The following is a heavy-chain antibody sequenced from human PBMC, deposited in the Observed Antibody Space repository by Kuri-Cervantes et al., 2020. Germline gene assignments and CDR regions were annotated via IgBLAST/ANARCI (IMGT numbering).Heavy chain of an antibody. D-gene: IGHD6-13*01. CDR2: ISWNSGSI. CDR1: GFTFSSYA. J-gene: IGHJ4*02. Sequence: SLKISCAASGFTFSSYAMSWVRHAPGKGLEWVSGISWNSGSIGYADSVKGRFTTSRDNAKNSLYLQMNSLRAEDTALYYCAKGEAAAGTGGGTGPTGDYWGQGTLVTVSS. CDR3: AKGEAAAGTGGGTGPTGDY. V-gene: IGHV3-9*01.